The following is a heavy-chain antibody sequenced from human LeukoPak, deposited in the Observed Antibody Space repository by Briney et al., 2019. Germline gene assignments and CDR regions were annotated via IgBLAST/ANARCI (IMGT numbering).Heavy chain of an antibody. J-gene: IGHJ4*02. D-gene: IGHD3-22*01. V-gene: IGHV3-23*01. CDR2: ISGSGGST. CDR1: GFTFSSYA. Sequence: GGSLRFSCAASGFTFSSYAMSWVRQAPGKGLEWVSAISGSGGSTYYADSVKGRFTISRDNSKNTLYLQMNSLRAEDTAVYYCAKGRNYYDSSGYFILYWGQGTLVTVSS. CDR3: AKGRNYYDSSGYFILY.